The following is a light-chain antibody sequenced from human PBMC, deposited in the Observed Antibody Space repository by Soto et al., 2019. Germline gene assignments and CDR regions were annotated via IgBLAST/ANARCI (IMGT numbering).Light chain of an antibody. Sequence: QSALTQPPSAYGSPGQSVTISCTGTSSDVGGYNYVSWYQQHPGKAPKLMIYEVSKRPSGVPDRFSGSKSGNTASLTVSGLQAEDEADYYCSSYAGNKNVFGTGTKVTVL. V-gene: IGLV2-8*01. CDR2: EVS. CDR3: SSYAGNKNV. CDR1: SSDVGGYNY. J-gene: IGLJ1*01.